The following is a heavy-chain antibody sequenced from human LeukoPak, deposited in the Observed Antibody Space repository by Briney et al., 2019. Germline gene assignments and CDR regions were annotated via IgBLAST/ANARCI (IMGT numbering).Heavy chain of an antibody. Sequence: PRGTLRLSCAASGLTLTRSRMTTVRQAPGKGLEWISYISSSSSAIYYADSVKGRFTISRDNAKNSLYLQMNSLRDEDTAVYYCAKTWSGSYLDYWGLGTLVTVAA. D-gene: IGHD3-3*01. CDR1: GLTLTRSR. CDR2: ISSSSSAI. V-gene: IGHV3-48*02. CDR3: AKTWSGSYLDY. J-gene: IGHJ4*02.